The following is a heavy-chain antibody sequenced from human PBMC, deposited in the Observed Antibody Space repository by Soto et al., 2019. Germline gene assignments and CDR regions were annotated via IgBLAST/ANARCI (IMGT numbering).Heavy chain of an antibody. Sequence: GESLKISCKGSGYSFTSYWIGWVRQMPGKGLEWMGIIYPGDSDTRYSPSFQGQVTISADKSISTADLQWSSVEASDTAMYYCARGSGGDGSHDAFDIWGQGTMVTVSS. V-gene: IGHV5-51*01. CDR2: IYPGDSDT. D-gene: IGHD1-26*01. J-gene: IGHJ3*02. CDR1: GYSFTSYW. CDR3: ARGSGGDGSHDAFDI.